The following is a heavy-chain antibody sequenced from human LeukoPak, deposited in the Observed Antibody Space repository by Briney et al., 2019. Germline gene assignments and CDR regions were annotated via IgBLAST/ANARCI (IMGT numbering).Heavy chain of an antibody. CDR1: GFTFSSYA. CDR3: ARVRYYDSTDYFDY. J-gene: IGHJ4*02. D-gene: IGHD3-22*01. CDR2: ISSSGGST. Sequence: GGSLRLSCAASGFTFSSYAMSWVRQAPGKGLEWVSTISSSGGSTYYADSVKGRFTISRDNSKNTLYLQMNSLRAEDTAVYYCARVRYYDSTDYFDYWGQGTLVTVSS. V-gene: IGHV3-23*01.